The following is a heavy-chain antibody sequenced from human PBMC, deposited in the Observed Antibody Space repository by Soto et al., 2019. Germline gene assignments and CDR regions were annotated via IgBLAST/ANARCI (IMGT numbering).Heavy chain of an antibody. CDR1: GFTFSSYG. D-gene: IGHD3-10*01. CDR3: ARSYYGSPDY. J-gene: IGHJ4*02. Sequence: PGGSLRLSCAASGFTFSSYGMHWVRQAPGKGLEYVSAISNDGGSTYYTNSVKGRFSISRDNSKNTLYLQMGSLRAEDMAVYYCARSYYGSPDYWGQGTLVTVSS. V-gene: IGHV3-64*01. CDR2: ISNDGGST.